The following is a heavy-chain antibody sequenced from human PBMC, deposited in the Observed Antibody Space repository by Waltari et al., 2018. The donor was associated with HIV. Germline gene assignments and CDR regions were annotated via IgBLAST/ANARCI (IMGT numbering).Heavy chain of an antibody. J-gene: IGHJ4*02. CDR3: ARGRYHDSSGYYYYYFDY. CDR2: IYHSGST. CDR1: GGSISSGGYS. D-gene: IGHD3-22*01. Sequence: QLQLQESGSGLVKPSQTLSLTCAVSGGSISSGGYSWSWIRQPPGKGLEWIGYIYHSGSTYYNPSLKSRVTISVDRSKNQFSLKLSSVTAADTAVYYCARGRYHDSSGYYYYYFDYWGQGTLVTVSS. V-gene: IGHV4-30-2*01.